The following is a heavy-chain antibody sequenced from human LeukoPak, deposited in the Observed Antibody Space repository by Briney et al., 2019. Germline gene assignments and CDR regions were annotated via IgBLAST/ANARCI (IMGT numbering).Heavy chain of an antibody. D-gene: IGHD3-16*01. V-gene: IGHV4-61*01. CDR1: GYSISSGYY. CDR2: IYYSGST. Sequence: KSSETLSLTCTVSGYSISSGYYWSWIRQPPGKGLEWIGYIYYSGSTNYNPSLKSRVTISIDTSKNQLSLKLTSVTAADTAVYYCARGGDDYVNWGQGTLVTVS. CDR3: ARGGDDYVN. J-gene: IGHJ4*02.